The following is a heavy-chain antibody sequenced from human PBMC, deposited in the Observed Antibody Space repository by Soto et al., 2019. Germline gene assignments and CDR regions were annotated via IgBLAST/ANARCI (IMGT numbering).Heavy chain of an antibody. CDR3: AKAGIFGQIDY. D-gene: IGHD3-3*01. Sequence: GGSLRLSCVASGFTFSSYDMNWVRQAPGQGLEWVSTISGFGGNTYYADSVKGRFTISSDHSKNALYLQMNTLRAEDTAVYYCAKAGIFGQIDYWGQGTLVTVSS. CDR2: ISGFGGNT. J-gene: IGHJ4*02. CDR1: GFTFSSYD. V-gene: IGHV3-23*01.